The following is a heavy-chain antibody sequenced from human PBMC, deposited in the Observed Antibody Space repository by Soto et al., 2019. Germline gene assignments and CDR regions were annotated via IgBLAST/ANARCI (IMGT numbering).Heavy chain of an antibody. J-gene: IGHJ6*02. CDR3: ARDHLRYDYYYGMDV. CDR2: INHSGSA. V-gene: IGHV4-34*01. Sequence: SETLSLTCAMYGGSFSGYYWNWIRQPPGKGLEWIGEINHSGSANYNPSLKSRVTMSVDTSKNQISLKLSSVTAADTAVYYCARDHLRYDYYYGMDVWGQGTTVTVS. D-gene: IGHD4-17*01. CDR1: GGSFSGYY.